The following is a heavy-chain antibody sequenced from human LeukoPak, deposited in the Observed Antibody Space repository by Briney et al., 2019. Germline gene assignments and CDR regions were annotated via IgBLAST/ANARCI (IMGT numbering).Heavy chain of an antibody. CDR2: ISCSGGST. V-gene: IGHV3-23*01. D-gene: IGHD6-13*01. CDR1: GFTFSSYA. J-gene: IGHJ1*01. CDR3: AKGEYGGSWYAQFLQR. Sequence: GGSLRLSCAASGFTFSSYAMSWVRQAPGKGLEWVSAISCSGGSTYYADSVKGRFTISRDNYKNTLYLELNSLRAEDPAVYYCAKGEYGGSWYAQFLQRWGEGRLV.